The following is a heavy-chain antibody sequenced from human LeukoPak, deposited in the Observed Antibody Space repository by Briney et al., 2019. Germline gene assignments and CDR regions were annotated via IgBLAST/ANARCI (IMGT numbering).Heavy chain of an antibody. D-gene: IGHD4-17*01. CDR1: GGSISSYY. V-gene: IGHV4-38-2*02. CDR3: ARDPRAGYGDYDDY. CDR2: IYHSGST. Sequence: SETLSLTCTVSGGSISSYYWSWIRQPPGKGLEWIGSIYHSGSTYYNPSLKSRVTISVDTSKNQFSLKLSSVTAADTAVYYCARDPRAGYGDYDDYWGQGTLVTVSS. J-gene: IGHJ4*02.